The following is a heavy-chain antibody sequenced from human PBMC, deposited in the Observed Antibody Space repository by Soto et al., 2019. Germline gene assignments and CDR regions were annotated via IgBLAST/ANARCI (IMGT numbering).Heavy chain of an antibody. V-gene: IGHV5-51*01. Sequence: PGESLKISCKASGYSFTNYWIAWVRQMPGKGLEYMGIIYPSDSDSRYSPSFQGQVTFSADKSINTAYLQWSSLKASDTAMYYCARHGVYGDYSSNYFDPWGQGTLVTVSS. D-gene: IGHD4-17*01. CDR3: ARHGVYGDYSSNYFDP. CDR2: IYPSDSDS. CDR1: GYSFTNYW. J-gene: IGHJ5*02.